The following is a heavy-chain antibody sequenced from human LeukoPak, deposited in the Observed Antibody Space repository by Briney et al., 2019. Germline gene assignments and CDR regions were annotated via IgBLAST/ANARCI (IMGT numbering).Heavy chain of an antibody. CDR1: GFTFSNYW. CDR3: ASRAGKPGNTPWCFDY. Sequence: GGSLRLSCAASGFTFSNYWMTWVRQAPGKGPEWVANIKQDGSERSYVASVKGPFTIARDNTKNSLYLQMTRLRGEDTAVYYCASRAGKPGNTPWCFDYWGQGALVTVSS. D-gene: IGHD1-7*01. CDR2: IKQDGSER. J-gene: IGHJ4*02. V-gene: IGHV3-7*01.